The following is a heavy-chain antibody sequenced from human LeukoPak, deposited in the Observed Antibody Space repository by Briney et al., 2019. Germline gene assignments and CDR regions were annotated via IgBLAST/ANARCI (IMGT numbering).Heavy chain of an antibody. D-gene: IGHD3-3*01. CDR3: ARDTSSLEWLPSNWFDP. J-gene: IGHJ5*02. Sequence: GGSLRLSCAASGFTFSSYSMNWVRQAPGKGLEWVSSITSSSSYIYYADSVKGRFTISRDNAKNSLYLQMNSLRAEDTAVYYCARDTSSLEWLPSNWFDPWGQGTLVTVSS. CDR2: ITSSSSYI. CDR1: GFTFSSYS. V-gene: IGHV3-21*01.